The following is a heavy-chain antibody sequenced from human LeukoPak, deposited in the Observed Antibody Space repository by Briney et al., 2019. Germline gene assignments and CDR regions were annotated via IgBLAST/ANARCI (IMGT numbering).Heavy chain of an antibody. J-gene: IGHJ4*02. V-gene: IGHV4-59*01. CDR1: GGSISRYY. D-gene: IGHD3-22*01. CDR2: IYYSGNA. Sequence: SETLSLTCTVSGGSISRYYWSWVRQPPGKGLEWIGYIYYSGNANYYPSLKSRVTISVDTSKNQYSLKLSSVTAADTAVYYCARDTPNSSGYYFDYWGQGTLVTVSS. CDR3: ARDTPNSSGYYFDY.